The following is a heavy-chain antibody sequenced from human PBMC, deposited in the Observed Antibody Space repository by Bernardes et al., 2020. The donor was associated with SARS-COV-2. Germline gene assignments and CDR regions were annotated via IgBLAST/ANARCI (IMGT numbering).Heavy chain of an antibody. J-gene: IGHJ6*02. CDR2: ISGSGGSK. CDR1: GFTFSSYA. V-gene: IGHV3-23*01. D-gene: IGHD3-10*01. Sequence: GGSLRLPCAASGFTFSSYAMSWVRQAPGKGLEWVSAISGSGGSKYYADSVKGRFTISRDNSKNTLYLQMNSLRAEDTAVYYCAKGCRYDGNPGACMDVWGQGTTVTVSS. CDR3: AKGCRYDGNPGACMDV.